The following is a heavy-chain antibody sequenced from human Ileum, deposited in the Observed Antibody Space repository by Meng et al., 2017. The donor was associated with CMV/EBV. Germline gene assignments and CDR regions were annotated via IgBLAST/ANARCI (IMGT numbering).Heavy chain of an antibody. D-gene: IGHD1-1*01. CDR3: ARGTPNFGFDY. Sequence: QVQLQESGPRLVKPSGTLSLTCAVSGDSISSNNWWSWVRLSPGEGLEWIGDIYRDGTTNYNPSLKSRVTMSVDKSKNQFSLRLNSLTAADTAVYYCARGTPNFGFDYWGQGTLVHRLL. J-gene: IGHJ4*02. CDR1: GDSISSNNW. V-gene: IGHV4-4*02. CDR2: IYRDGTT.